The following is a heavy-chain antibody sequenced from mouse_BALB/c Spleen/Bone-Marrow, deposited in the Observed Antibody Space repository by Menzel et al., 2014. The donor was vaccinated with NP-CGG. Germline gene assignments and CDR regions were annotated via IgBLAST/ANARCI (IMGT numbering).Heavy chain of an antibody. CDR2: INPSNGGT. CDR3: TRWYYGNYFDY. D-gene: IGHD2-1*01. J-gene: IGHJ2*01. V-gene: IGHV1S81*02. Sequence: QVQLKESGAELVKPGASVKLSCKASGYTFTSYYMYWVKQRPGQGLEWIGEINPSNGGTNFNEKFKSKATLTVDKSSSTAYMQLSSLTSEGSAVYYCTRWYYGNYFDYWGQGTTLTVSS. CDR1: GYTFTSYY.